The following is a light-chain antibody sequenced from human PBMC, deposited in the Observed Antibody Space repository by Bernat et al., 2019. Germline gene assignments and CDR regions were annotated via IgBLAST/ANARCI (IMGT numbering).Light chain of an antibody. CDR2: DAS. V-gene: IGKV3-11*01. J-gene: IGKJ5*01. Sequence: EIVLTQSPATLSLSPGERATLSCRASQSVSSYLAWYQQKPGQAPRLLIYDASNSATGIPARFSGSGSGTDFTLTISSLEPEDFAVYYCQQRSNWPITYGQGTRLKIK. CDR1: QSVSSY. CDR3: QQRSNWPIT.